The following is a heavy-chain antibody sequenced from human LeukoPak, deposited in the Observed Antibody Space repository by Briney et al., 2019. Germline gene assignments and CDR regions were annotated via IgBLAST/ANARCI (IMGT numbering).Heavy chain of an antibody. CDR3: AKEQKAAAGTAVHPLDY. V-gene: IGHV3-23*01. Sequence: HSGGSLRLSCAASGFTFSSYAMSWVRQAPGKGLEWVSAISGSGGSTYYADSVKGRFTISRDNSKNTLYLQMNSLRAEDTAVYYCAKEQKAAAGTAVHPLDYWGQGTLVTVSS. CDR2: ISGSGGST. CDR1: GFTFSSYA. D-gene: IGHD6-13*01. J-gene: IGHJ4*02.